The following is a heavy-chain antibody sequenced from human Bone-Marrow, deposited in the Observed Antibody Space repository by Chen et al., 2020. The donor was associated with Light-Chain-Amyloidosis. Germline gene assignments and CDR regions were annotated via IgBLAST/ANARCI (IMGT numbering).Heavy chain of an antibody. V-gene: IGHV4-39*01. D-gene: IGHD4-17*01. CDR2: IYYSGIT. CDR1: GGSISRNSYY. Sequence: QMQLQESGPGLVKPSETLSLTCTVSGGSISRNSYYWGWIRQPPGKGLEWIGSIYYSGITYYNPSPKSRVTISVDTSKNQFSLKLSSVTATDTAVYYCARRLETVTTPFDYWGQGTLVTVSS. J-gene: IGHJ4*02. CDR3: ARRLETVTTPFDY.